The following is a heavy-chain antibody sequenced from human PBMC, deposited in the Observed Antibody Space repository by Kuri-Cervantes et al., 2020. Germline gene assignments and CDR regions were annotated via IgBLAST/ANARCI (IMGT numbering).Heavy chain of an antibody. J-gene: IGHJ4*02. CDR1: GFTFSNYA. Sequence: GKSLKISCAASGFTFSNYAMSWVRQAPGKGLEWVSGISASGASTYYADSLKGRFTISRDASKNTLDLQMNSLRAEDTAIYYCARDRGVYSYGLNYWGQGTLVTVSS. CDR3: ARDRGVYSYGLNY. D-gene: IGHD5-18*01. V-gene: IGHV3-23*01. CDR2: ISASGAST.